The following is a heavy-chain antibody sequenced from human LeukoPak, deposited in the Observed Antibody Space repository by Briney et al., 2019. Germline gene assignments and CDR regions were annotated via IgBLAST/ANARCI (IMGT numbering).Heavy chain of an antibody. V-gene: IGHV3-74*03. CDR3: ARRSGSTSSYSFDY. J-gene: IGHJ4*02. D-gene: IGHD3-10*01. CDR1: GFSFSGSW. Sequence: GGSLRLSCAASGFSFSGSWMHWVRQAPGKGLVWASLIGSDGSTTTYADSVKGRFTISRDNAKNTVYLQMNSLRAEDTAVYYCARRSGSTSSYSFDYWGQGTLVTVSS. CDR2: IGSDGSTT.